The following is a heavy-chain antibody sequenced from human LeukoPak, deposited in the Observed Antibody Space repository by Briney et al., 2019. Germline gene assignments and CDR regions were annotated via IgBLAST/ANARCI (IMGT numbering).Heavy chain of an antibody. CDR2: FDPEDGET. Sequence: ASVKVSCKVYGYTLTELSMHWVRQAPGKGLEWMGGFDPEDGETIYAQKFQGRVTMTEDTSTDTAYMELSSLRSEDTAVYYCATREGGSYYFDYWGQGTLVTVSS. J-gene: IGHJ4*02. D-gene: IGHD1-26*01. CDR3: ATREGGSYYFDY. CDR1: GYTLTELS. V-gene: IGHV1-24*01.